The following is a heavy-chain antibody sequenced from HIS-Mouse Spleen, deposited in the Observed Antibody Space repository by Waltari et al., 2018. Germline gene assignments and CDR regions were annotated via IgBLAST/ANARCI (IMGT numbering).Heavy chain of an antibody. J-gene: IGHJ5*02. D-gene: IGHD6-13*01. CDR3: ARGQQLVWANWFDP. V-gene: IGHV1-18*01. CDR1: GYTFTSSG. CDR2: ISAYNGNT. Sequence: QVQLVQSGSEVKKPGASVKVSCKASGYTFTSSGIRWVRQAPGQGLEWMGWISAYNGNTNYAQKLQGRVNMTTDTSTSTAYMELRSLGSDDTAVYYCARGQQLVWANWFDPWGQGTLVTVSS.